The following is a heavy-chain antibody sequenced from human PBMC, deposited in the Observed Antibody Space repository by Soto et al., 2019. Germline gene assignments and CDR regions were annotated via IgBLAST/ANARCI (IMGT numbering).Heavy chain of an antibody. CDR1: GGSFRNFV. V-gene: IGHV1-69*01. Sequence: QVQLVQSGAEVKKPGSSVKVSCKASGGSFRNFVISWVRQAPGQGLEWMGGIIPNSGTTNYAQKFQGKVTITADESTSTAYMELSGLTSEDTSLVYCARDLGGEATIRFWGQGTLVTVSS. D-gene: IGHD3-16*01. CDR3: ARDLGGEATIRF. CDR2: IIPNSGTT. J-gene: IGHJ4*02.